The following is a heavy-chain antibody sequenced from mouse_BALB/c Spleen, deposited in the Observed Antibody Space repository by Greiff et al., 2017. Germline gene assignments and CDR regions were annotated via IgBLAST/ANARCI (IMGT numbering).Heavy chain of an antibody. CDR3: AGYYYGSRDYFDY. J-gene: IGHJ2*01. CDR2: INPYNDGT. V-gene: IGHV1-14*01. Sequence: EVQRVESGPELVKPGASVKMSCKASGYTFTSYVMHWVKQKPGQGLEWIGYINPYNDGTKYNEKFKGKATLTSDKSSSTAYMELSSLTSEDSAVYYCAGYYYGSRDYFDYWGQGTTLTVSS. D-gene: IGHD1-1*01. CDR1: GYTFTSYV.